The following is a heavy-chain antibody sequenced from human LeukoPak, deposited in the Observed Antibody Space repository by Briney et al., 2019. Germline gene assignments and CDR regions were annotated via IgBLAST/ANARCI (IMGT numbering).Heavy chain of an antibody. V-gene: IGHV3-23*01. CDR3: VKSWGWTRPYYNYMQV. J-gene: IGHJ6*03. Sequence: GRSLRLSCVASGFPFNKFAMTWVRQVPGKGLEWVAIIGYGGVSIYYADSVKGRFTISRDDSNNTLSLQMNNLRAEDTSIYYCVKSWGWTRPYYNYMQVWGKGTTVTVSS. D-gene: IGHD3/OR15-3a*01. CDR1: GFPFNKFA. CDR2: IGYGGVSI.